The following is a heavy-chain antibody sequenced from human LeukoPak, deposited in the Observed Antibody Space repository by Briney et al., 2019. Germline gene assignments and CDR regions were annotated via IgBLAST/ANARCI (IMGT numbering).Heavy chain of an antibody. CDR2: IHRDGRT. J-gene: IGHJ4*02. Sequence: PSGTLSLTCAVSGVSISSGEWWIWVRQPPGQGLEWIGEIHRDGRTRYNPSLQTRVTMSIDYSKNQISLEVTSVTAADTAIYYCGETDIYFNPIDYWGPGSLVTVSS. V-gene: IGHV4-4*02. CDR1: GVSISSGEW. CDR3: GETDIYFNPIDY. D-gene: IGHD3-9*01.